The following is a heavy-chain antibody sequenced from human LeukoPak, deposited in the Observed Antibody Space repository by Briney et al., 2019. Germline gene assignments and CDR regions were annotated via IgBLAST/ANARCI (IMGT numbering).Heavy chain of an antibody. D-gene: IGHD2-2*01. J-gene: IGHJ4*02. Sequence: GGSLRLSCAASGFTVSSNYMSWVRQAPGKGLEWVSVIYSGGSTYYADSVRGRFTISRDNSKNTLYLQMNSLRAEDTAVYYCARVSPSWGFDYWGQGTLVTVSS. CDR1: GFTVSSNY. CDR3: ARVSPSWGFDY. CDR2: IYSGGST. V-gene: IGHV3-66*01.